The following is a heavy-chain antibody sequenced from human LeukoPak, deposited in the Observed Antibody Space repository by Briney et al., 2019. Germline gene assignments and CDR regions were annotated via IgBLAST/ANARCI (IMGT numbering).Heavy chain of an antibody. J-gene: IGHJ4*02. CDR3: AGRDESTGYSFDY. D-gene: IGHD3-9*01. CDR1: GGSITSHH. Sequence: PSGTLSLTRIVSGGSITSHHWSWIRQPAGKGPAGKGLEWIGQVQTNGNTQYNPSIKSRVAMSVDTSKNHFSLELSSVNVADTAVYYCAGRDESTGYSFDYWGQGALVTVSS. CDR2: VQTNGNT. V-gene: IGHV4-4*07.